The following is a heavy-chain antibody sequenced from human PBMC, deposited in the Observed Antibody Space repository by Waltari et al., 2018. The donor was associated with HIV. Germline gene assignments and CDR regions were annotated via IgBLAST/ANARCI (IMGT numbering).Heavy chain of an antibody. V-gene: IGHV1-2*02. CDR1: GYTFIGYY. D-gene: IGHD6-13*01. CDR2: MNANSGVS. Sequence: QVLLVQSGAEVKKPGASVKVSCKASGYTFIGYYIHWVRQAPGQGLEWMGWMNANSGVSGSAQKFQGRVTLTRDTSLNTAYLELNSLRSDDTAVYFCTRRRRQQLVEVFDYWGQGTLLTVSS. J-gene: IGHJ4*02. CDR3: TRRRRQQLVEVFDY.